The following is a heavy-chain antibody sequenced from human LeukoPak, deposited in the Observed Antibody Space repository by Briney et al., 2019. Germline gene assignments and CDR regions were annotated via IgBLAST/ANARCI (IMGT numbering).Heavy chain of an antibody. Sequence: GGSLRLSCAASGFTFSSYSMNWVRQAPGKGLEWVSYISSSSSTIYYADSVKGRFTISRDNAKNSLYLQMNSLRAEDTAVYYCASSPMASGSYYYYYYMDVWGKGTTVTVSS. CDR2: ISSSSSTI. J-gene: IGHJ6*03. CDR1: GFTFSSYS. V-gene: IGHV3-48*01. CDR3: ASSPMASGSYYYYYYMDV. D-gene: IGHD5-12*01.